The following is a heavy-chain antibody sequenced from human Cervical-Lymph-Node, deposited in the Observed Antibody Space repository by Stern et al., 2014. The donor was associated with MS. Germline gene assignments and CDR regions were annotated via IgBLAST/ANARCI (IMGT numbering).Heavy chain of an antibody. CDR1: GFTFSDYS. Sequence: EVQLVQSGGGLVQPGGSLRLSCAASGFTFSDYSMNWVRQAPGKGLEWVSAIRGSGENTYYADSVKGRFTISRDNSKNTLYLQMNSLRCEDTAVYYCARGSWLDSWGQGTLVTVSS. J-gene: IGHJ4*02. V-gene: IGHV3-23*04. CDR2: IRGSGENT. D-gene: IGHD6-13*01. CDR3: ARGSWLDS.